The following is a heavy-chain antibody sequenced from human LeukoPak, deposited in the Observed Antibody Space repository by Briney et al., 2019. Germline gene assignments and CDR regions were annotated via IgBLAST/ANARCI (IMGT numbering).Heavy chain of an antibody. V-gene: IGHV4-31*03. CDR1: GGSISSGGYY. Sequence: PSETLSLTCTVSGGSISSGGYYWSWVRQHPEKGLEWIGYIYYSGTAYYNPSLKCRVTMSVDTSKNQFSLKLDSVTAADTAVYYCARGRTYYDFWSGSTKTYGMDVWGQGTTVTVSS. CDR2: IYYSGTA. J-gene: IGHJ6*02. CDR3: ARGRTYYDFWSGSTKTYGMDV. D-gene: IGHD3-3*01.